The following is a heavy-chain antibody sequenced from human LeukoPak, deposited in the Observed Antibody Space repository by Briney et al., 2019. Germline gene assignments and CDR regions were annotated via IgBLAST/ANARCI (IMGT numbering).Heavy chain of an antibody. CDR3: ARVSDDEYGGNSGAKYFES. V-gene: IGHV4-38-2*02. Sequence: PSETLSLTCTVSGYSLISTFYWGWIRQSPGKGLEWIGNIYHSGSTYSSPSLRSRVTISVDTSKNQFSLKLQSVTAADTALYYCARVSDDEYGGNSGAKYFESWGQGTLVTVSS. D-gene: IGHD4-23*01. CDR1: GYSLISTFY. J-gene: IGHJ4*02. CDR2: IYHSGST.